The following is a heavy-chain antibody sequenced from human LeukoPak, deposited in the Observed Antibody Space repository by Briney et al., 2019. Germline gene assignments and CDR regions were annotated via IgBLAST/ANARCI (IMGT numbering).Heavy chain of an antibody. CDR2: IKQDGSEK. D-gene: IGHD1-26*01. J-gene: IGHJ4*02. CDR3: ARASRYSGSYLWDY. V-gene: IGHV3-7*01. CDR1: GFTFSSYW. Sequence: GGSLRLSCAASGFTFSSYWMTWVRQAPGKGLEWVANIKQDGSEKYYVDSVKGRFTISRDNAKNSLYLQMNSLRAEDTAVYYCARASRYSGSYLWDYWGQGTLVTVSS.